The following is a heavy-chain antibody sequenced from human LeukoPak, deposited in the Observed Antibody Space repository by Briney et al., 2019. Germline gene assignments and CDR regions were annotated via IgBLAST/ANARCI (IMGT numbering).Heavy chain of an antibody. CDR1: GYTLTELS. Sequence: ASVKVSCKVSGYTLTELSMHWVRQAPGKGLEWMGGFDPEDGETIYAQKFQGRVTMTEDTSTDTAYMELSSLRSEDTAVYYCATVLDAYSGSLNWFDPWGQGTLVTVSS. CDR3: ATVLDAYSGSLNWFDP. V-gene: IGHV1-24*01. J-gene: IGHJ5*02. CDR2: FDPEDGET. D-gene: IGHD1-26*01.